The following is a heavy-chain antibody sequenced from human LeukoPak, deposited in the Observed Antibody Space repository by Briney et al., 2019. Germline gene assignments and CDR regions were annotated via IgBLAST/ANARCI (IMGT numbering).Heavy chain of an antibody. CDR3: ARPPPQLWFGDYPEAFDI. D-gene: IGHD3-10*01. J-gene: IGHJ3*02. CDR1: GFTFSSYS. V-gene: IGHV3-74*01. Sequence: GGSLRLSCAASGFTFSSYSMNWVRQAPGKGLVWVSRINTDGSSTSYADSVKGRFTISRDNAKNTLYLQMNSLRAEDTAVYYCARPPPQLWFGDYPEAFDIWGQGTMVTVSS. CDR2: INTDGSST.